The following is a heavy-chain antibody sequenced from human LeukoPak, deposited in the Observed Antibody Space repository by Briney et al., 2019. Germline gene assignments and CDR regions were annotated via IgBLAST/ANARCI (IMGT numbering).Heavy chain of an antibody. CDR3: ARDTSGYYDY. CDR2: IWFDGSNR. V-gene: IGHV3-33*01. J-gene: IGHJ4*02. Sequence: PGRSPRLSCEASGFTFRNYGMHWVRQAPGKGLDWVGVIWFDGSNRYYADSVKGRFTISRDNSKNTLYLQVNSVRAEDTAVYYCARDTSGYYDYWGQGALVTVSS. CDR1: GFTFRNYG. D-gene: IGHD2-15*01.